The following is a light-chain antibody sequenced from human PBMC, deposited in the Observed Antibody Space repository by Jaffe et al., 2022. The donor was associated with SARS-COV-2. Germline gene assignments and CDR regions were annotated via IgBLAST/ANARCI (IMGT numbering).Light chain of an antibody. Sequence: QSALTQPPSASGSPGQSVTISCTGTSSDVGGYNYVSWYQHHPGKAPKLMIYEVSKRPSGVPDRFSGSKSGNTASLTVSGLQAEDEAHYYCSSYAGSNNFGVFGTGTKVTVL. CDR3: SSYAGSNNFGV. CDR1: SSDVGGYNY. J-gene: IGLJ1*01. CDR2: EVS. V-gene: IGLV2-8*01.